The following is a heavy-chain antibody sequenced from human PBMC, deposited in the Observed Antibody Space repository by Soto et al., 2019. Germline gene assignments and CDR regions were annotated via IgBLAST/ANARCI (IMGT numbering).Heavy chain of an antibody. CDR3: EKRDYAFDS. CDR2: IYYSGST. Sequence: SETLSLTCTVSGDSVTTGSYYWSWIRQPPGKTLEWIGYIYYSGSTNYNPSLKSRATIYTDTSGRHFSLNLTSVTADDTAVYFCEKRDYAFDSWGQGTLVTVSS. J-gene: IGHJ4*02. V-gene: IGHV4-61*01. D-gene: IGHD4-17*01. CDR1: GDSVTTGSYY.